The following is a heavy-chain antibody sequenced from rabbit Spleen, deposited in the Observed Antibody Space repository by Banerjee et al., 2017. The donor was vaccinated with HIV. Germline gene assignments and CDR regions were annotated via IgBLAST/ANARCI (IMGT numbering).Heavy chain of an antibody. CDR1: GFSFSSTDW. CDR3: ARDAGTSFSSYGMDL. D-gene: IGHD8-1*01. J-gene: IGHJ6*01. Sequence: QSLEESGGDLVKPGASLTLTCTASGFSFSSTDWICWVRQAPGKGLEWIACIYNAYDNTAYASWAKGRFTISKTSSTTVTLQMTSLTAADTATYFCARDAGTSFSSYGMDLWGPGTLVTVS. CDR2: IYNAYDNT. V-gene: IGHV1S40*01.